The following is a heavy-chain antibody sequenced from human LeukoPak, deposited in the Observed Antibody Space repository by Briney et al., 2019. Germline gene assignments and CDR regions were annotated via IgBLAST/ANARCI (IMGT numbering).Heavy chain of an antibody. CDR2: FSRNSVSI. CDR1: GFTFDDYA. CDR3: ANLHGSGSYYSARSSGFDI. Sequence: GRSLRLSCAASGFTFDDYAMHWVPQAPGKGLEWGSGFSRNSVSIGYADSAKARFTISRDNAKNSLYLQMNSLRAEDTALYYCANLHGSGSYYSARSSGFDIWGQGTMVTVSS. D-gene: IGHD3-10*01. J-gene: IGHJ3*02. V-gene: IGHV3-9*01.